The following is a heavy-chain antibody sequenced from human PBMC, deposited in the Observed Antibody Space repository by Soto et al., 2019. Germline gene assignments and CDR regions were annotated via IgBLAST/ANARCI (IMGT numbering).Heavy chain of an antibody. Sequence: ASVKVSCKASGYTFIGYYMHWVRQVPGQGLEWLGWINPNSGATIYAQKFQGRVTMTRDTSINTAYMELSGLRSDDTAVYYCARDSYYDILTGYSRNAFDIWGQGTMVTVSS. V-gene: IGHV1-2*02. D-gene: IGHD3-9*01. CDR2: INPNSGAT. CDR1: GYTFIGYY. J-gene: IGHJ3*02. CDR3: ARDSYYDILTGYSRNAFDI.